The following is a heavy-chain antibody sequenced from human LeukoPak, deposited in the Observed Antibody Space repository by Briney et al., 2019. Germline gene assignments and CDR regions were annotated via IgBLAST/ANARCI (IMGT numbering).Heavy chain of an antibody. J-gene: IGHJ5*02. CDR3: AKEVEMATIRWFDP. D-gene: IGHD5-24*01. CDR2: IWYDGSNK. Sequence: PGGSLRLSCAASGFTFSSYGMHWVRQAPGKGLEWVAVIWYDGSNKYYADSVKGRFTISRDNSKNTLYLQMNSLRAEDTAVYYCAKEVEMATIRWFDPWGQGTLVTVSS. CDR1: GFTFSSYG. V-gene: IGHV3-30*02.